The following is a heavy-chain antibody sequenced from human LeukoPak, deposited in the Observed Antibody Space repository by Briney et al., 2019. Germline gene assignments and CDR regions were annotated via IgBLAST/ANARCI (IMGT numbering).Heavy chain of an antibody. CDR3: ARVIIRFGELLHYDY. Sequence: ASVKVSCKASGYTLTSYGISWVRQAPGQGLEWMGWISAYNANTNYAQKLQGRVTMTTDTSTSTAYMELRSLRSDDTAVYYCARVIIRFGELLHYDYWGQGTLVTVSS. CDR1: GYTLTSYG. CDR2: ISAYNANT. D-gene: IGHD3-10*01. V-gene: IGHV1-18*01. J-gene: IGHJ4*02.